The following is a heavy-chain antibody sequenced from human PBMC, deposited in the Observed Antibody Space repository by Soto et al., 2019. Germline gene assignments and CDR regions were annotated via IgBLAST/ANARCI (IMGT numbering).Heavy chain of an antibody. Sequence: QVQLVESGGGVVQPGRSLRLSCAASGFTFSSYAMHWVRQAPGKGLEWVAVISYDGSNKYYADSVKGRFTISRDNSKNTLYLQMNSLRAEDTAVYYCARDRNGGSGWFGPTGGLDYWGQGTLVTVSS. V-gene: IGHV3-30-3*01. D-gene: IGHD6-19*01. CDR2: ISYDGSNK. J-gene: IGHJ4*02. CDR3: ARDRNGGSGWFGPTGGLDY. CDR1: GFTFSSYA.